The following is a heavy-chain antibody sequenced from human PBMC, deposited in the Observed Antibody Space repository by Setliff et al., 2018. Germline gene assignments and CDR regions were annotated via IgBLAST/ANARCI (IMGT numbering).Heavy chain of an antibody. Sequence: NPSETLSLTCTVSGGYIARSYFYWGWIRQSPGKGLEWIGTMYYSGKTFYMPSLQSRVTISADTSTNQLSLELSSVTAADTAVYYCSRGPSKVQFDTWGRGIPVTVSS. CDR3: SRGPSKVQFDT. CDR2: MYYSGKT. CDR1: GGYIARSYFY. V-gene: IGHV4-39*01. J-gene: IGHJ5*02. D-gene: IGHD4-4*01.